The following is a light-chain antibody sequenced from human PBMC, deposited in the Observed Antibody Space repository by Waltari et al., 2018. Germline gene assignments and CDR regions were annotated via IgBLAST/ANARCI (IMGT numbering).Light chain of an antibody. J-gene: IGKJ5*01. CDR3: QQRSNWPPVVT. Sequence: EIVLTQSPATLSLSPGERATLSCRASQSVSISLAWYQHNPGQSPRLLIYDASNRATGIPARFSGSGSGTDFTLTISSLEPEDFAVYYCQQRSNWPPVVTFGQGTRLEIK. CDR2: DAS. V-gene: IGKV3-11*01. CDR1: QSVSIS.